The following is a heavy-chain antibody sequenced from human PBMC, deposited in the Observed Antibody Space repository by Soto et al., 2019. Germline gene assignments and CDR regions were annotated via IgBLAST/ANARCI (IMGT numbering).Heavy chain of an antibody. CDR1: GYSISSGYY. D-gene: IGHD2-21*02. CDR2: ISHSGTS. CDR3: ARASGGNSGWGHWSDT. J-gene: IGHJ5*02. Sequence: SETLSLTCTVSGYSISSGYYWSWIRQTPGKGLEWIGSISHSGTSFYNPSLRSRVTISMDTSNNHFSLKLNSLTATDTAVYYCARASGGNSGWGHWSDTWGQGTLVTVSS. V-gene: IGHV4-38-2*02.